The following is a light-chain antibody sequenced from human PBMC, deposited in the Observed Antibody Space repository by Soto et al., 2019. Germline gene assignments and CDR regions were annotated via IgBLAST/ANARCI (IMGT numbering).Light chain of an antibody. J-gene: IGKJ1*01. CDR1: QGISNY. Sequence: DIQMTQSPSSLSASVGDRVTITCRASQGISNYLAWYQQKPGKVPKLLIYAASTLQSGVPSRFSSSGSGTDFTLTISSLQPEDGATYYCQKYNSAPWTFGQGTKVEIK. V-gene: IGKV1-27*01. CDR2: AAS. CDR3: QKYNSAPWT.